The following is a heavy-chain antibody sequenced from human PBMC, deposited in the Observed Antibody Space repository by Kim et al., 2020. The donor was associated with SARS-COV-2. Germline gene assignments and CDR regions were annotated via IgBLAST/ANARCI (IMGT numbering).Heavy chain of an antibody. Sequence: GGSLRLSCTASGFTFGDYAMSWFRQAPGKGLEWVGFIRSKAYGGTTEYAASVKGRFTISRDDSKSIAYLQMNSLKTEDTAVYYCTSSSSNWLHAFDIWGQGTMVTVSS. CDR3: TSSSSNWLHAFDI. V-gene: IGHV3-49*03. CDR2: IRSKAYGGTT. D-gene: IGHD4-4*01. J-gene: IGHJ3*02. CDR1: GFTFGDYA.